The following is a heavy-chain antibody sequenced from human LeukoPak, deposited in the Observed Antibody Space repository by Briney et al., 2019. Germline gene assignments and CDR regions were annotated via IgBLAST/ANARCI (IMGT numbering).Heavy chain of an antibody. V-gene: IGHV3-23*01. D-gene: IGHD3-22*01. CDR1: GFTFSSYA. CDR3: DRSSYDSCGYYRPIDY. CDR2: ISRSGGST. J-gene: IGHJ4*02. Sequence: AVSLRLSCSASGFTFSSYAMTWLAQAPGKGLEGFSVISRSGGSTYYADSVKGRFTMSRDNTKNSLDLQMHSLGATDTAVYYCDRSSYDSCGYYRPIDYWGQGTLVTVSS.